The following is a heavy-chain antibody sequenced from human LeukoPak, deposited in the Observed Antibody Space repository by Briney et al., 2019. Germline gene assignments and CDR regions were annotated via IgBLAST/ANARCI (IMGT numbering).Heavy chain of an antibody. Sequence: GGSLRLSCAASGFSFSSYWMSWVRHAPGKGLEWVSGINWNGGSTGYADSVKGRFTISRDNAKNSLYLQMNSLRAEDTALYYCARDNTYYYDSSGYDFDYWGQGTLVTVSS. CDR1: GFSFSSYW. J-gene: IGHJ4*02. V-gene: IGHV3-20*04. CDR2: INWNGGST. D-gene: IGHD3-22*01. CDR3: ARDNTYYYDSSGYDFDY.